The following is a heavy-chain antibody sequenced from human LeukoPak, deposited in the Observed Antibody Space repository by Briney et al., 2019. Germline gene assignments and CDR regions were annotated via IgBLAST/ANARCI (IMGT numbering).Heavy chain of an antibody. D-gene: IGHD3-9*01. CDR2: IRYDGSNK. J-gene: IGHJ3*02. V-gene: IGHV3-30*02. Sequence: GGSLRLSCAASGFTFSSYGMHWVRQAPGKGLEWVTFIRYDGSNKYYADSVKGRFTISRDNAKNSLYLQMNSLRAEDTAVYYCARVSPSPNYDILTGYYVSSPDAFDIWGQGTMVTVSS. CDR1: GFTFSSYG. CDR3: ARVSPSPNYDILTGYYVSSPDAFDI.